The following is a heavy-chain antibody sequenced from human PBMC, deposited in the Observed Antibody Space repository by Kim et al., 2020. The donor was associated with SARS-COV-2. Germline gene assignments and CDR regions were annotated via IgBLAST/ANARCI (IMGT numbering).Heavy chain of an antibody. Sequence: SDADSVKGRFTISRDNAKNTLYLQMNSLRAEDTAVYYCARDDSSGYYNDYWGQGTLVTVSS. CDR3: ARDDSSGYYNDY. D-gene: IGHD3-22*01. V-gene: IGHV3-74*01. J-gene: IGHJ4*02.